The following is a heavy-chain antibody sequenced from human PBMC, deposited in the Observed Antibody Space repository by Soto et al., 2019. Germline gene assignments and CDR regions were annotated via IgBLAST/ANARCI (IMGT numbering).Heavy chain of an antibody. Sequence: SETLSLTCTVSGGSISSYYVSWIRQSAGKGLEWIGRIDTSGTTNYNPSLKSRVTMSVDASKNHFSLNLSSVTAADTSVYYCARGPRGYVYYHGMDVWGQGTTVTVSS. CDR2: IDTSGTT. V-gene: IGHV4-4*07. J-gene: IGHJ6*02. CDR3: ARGPRGYVYYHGMDV. D-gene: IGHD3-10*01. CDR1: GGSISSYY.